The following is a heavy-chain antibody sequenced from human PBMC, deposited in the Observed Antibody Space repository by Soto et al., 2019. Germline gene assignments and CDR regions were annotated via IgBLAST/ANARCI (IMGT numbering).Heavy chain of an antibody. CDR2: IWYDGSNK. Sequence: PGGSLRLSCAASGFTFSSYGMHWVRQAPGKGLEWVVVIWYDGSNKYYADSVKGRFTISRDNSKNTLYLQMNSLRAEDTAVYYCAKEGGYSSGWETIDYWGQGTLVTVSS. CDR3: AKEGGYSSGWETIDY. V-gene: IGHV3-33*06. J-gene: IGHJ4*02. D-gene: IGHD6-19*01. CDR1: GFTFSSYG.